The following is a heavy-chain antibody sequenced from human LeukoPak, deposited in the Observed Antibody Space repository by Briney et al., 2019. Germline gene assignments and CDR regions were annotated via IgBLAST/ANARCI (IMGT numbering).Heavy chain of an antibody. V-gene: IGHV4-30-4*07. D-gene: IGHD1-14*01. CDR1: GASISSGGYS. CDR3: ASRTDGVDY. Sequence: SETLPLTFAVSGASISSGGYSWSWIRQPPGKGLEWIGHIYYSGSTHYNPSLKSRVTISLDTSKNQFSLKLTPVTAADTAVYYCASRTDGVDYWGQGTLVTVSS. J-gene: IGHJ4*02. CDR2: IYYSGST.